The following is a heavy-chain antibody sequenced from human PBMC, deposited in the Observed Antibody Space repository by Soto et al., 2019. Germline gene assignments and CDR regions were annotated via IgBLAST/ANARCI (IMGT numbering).Heavy chain of an antibody. CDR3: ARDLVRGYPYYYGMDV. D-gene: IGHD5-12*01. Sequence: QVQLVESGGGVVQPGRSLRLSCAASGFTFSSYAMHWVRQAPGKGLEWVAVISYDGSNKYYADSVKGRFTISRDNSKNTLYLQMNSLRAEDTAVYYCARDLVRGYPYYYGMDVWGQGTTVTVSS. V-gene: IGHV3-30-3*01. CDR1: GFTFSSYA. CDR2: ISYDGSNK. J-gene: IGHJ6*02.